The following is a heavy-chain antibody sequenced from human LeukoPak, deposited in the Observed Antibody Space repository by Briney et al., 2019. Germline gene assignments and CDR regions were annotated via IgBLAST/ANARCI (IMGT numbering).Heavy chain of an antibody. J-gene: IGHJ4*02. CDR1: GYTFTGYY. Sequence: ASVKVSCKASGYTFTGYYMHWVRQAPGQGLEWMGWIIPNSGGTNYAQKFQGRVTMTRDTSITTAYMELSRLRSDDTAVYYCASHVDIVATNPNYYFDYWGQGTLVTVSS. D-gene: IGHD5-12*01. CDR3: ASHVDIVATNPNYYFDY. CDR2: IIPNSGGT. V-gene: IGHV1-2*02.